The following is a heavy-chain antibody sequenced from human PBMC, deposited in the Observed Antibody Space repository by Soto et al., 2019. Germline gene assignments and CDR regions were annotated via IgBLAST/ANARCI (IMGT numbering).Heavy chain of an antibody. V-gene: IGHV3-30*18. CDR1: GFTFSSYG. CDR2: ILNDGSNK. CDR3: AKEWVYDSSGWSFDY. D-gene: IGHD3-22*01. J-gene: IGHJ4*02. Sequence: QVQLVESGGGVVQPGRSLRLSCAASGFTFSSYGMHWVRQAPGKGLEWVAVILNDGSNKYYADSVKGRFTISRDNSKNTRYLQMNSLRAEDTAVFYCAKEWVYDSSGWSFDYWGQGTLVTVSS.